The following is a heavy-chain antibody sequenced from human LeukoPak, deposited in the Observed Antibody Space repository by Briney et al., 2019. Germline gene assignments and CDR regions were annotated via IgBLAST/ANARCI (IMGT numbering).Heavy chain of an antibody. CDR1: GGSISSYY. Sequence: SETLSLTCTVSGGSISSYYWSWIRQPPGKGLEWIGYIYYSGSTNYNPSLKSRVTISVDTSKNQFSLKLSSVTTADTAVYYCARDLGDGYSDYWGQGTLVTVSS. CDR2: IYYSGST. CDR3: ARDLGDGYSDY. D-gene: IGHD5-24*01. V-gene: IGHV4-59*01. J-gene: IGHJ4*02.